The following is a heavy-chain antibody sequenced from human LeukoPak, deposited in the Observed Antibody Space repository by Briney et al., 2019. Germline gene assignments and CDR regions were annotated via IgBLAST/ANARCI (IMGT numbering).Heavy chain of an antibody. V-gene: IGHV4-59*08. CDR1: GASISSFY. Sequence: KTSETLSLTCTVSGASISSFYWSWIRQPPGKGLEWIGYIFYTGSTNYNPSLKSRVTMSVDTSKNQFSLNLSSVTAAETAVYFCARRTTTEKIAGYYYYYMDVWGKGTTVTVSS. J-gene: IGHJ6*03. CDR3: ARRTTTEKIAGYYYYYMDV. CDR2: IFYTGST. D-gene: IGHD1-1*01.